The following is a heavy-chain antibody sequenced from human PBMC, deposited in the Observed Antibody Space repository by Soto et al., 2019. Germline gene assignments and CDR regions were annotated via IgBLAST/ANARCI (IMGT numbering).Heavy chain of an antibody. CDR1: GGTFRTAA. D-gene: IGHD2-8*01. CDR3: ARDNDRPQLGGNYYYILDV. Sequence: QVQLEQSGAEMKKPGSSVKVSCKASGGTFRTAAVSWVRQAPGQGLEWMGGIMPVFRTPDYAQKFHGRVTITADESTSTAYMELSGLRSDDTAVYYCARDNDRPQLGGNYYYILDVWGQGTTITVSS. CDR2: IMPVFRTP. J-gene: IGHJ6*02. V-gene: IGHV1-69*12.